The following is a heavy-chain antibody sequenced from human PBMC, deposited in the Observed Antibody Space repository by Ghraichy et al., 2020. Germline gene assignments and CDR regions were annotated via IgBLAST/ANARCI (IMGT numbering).Heavy chain of an antibody. CDR2: ITSDGGST. CDR1: GFTFSTYS. CDR3: GKECFSD. D-gene: IGHD3-16*01. J-gene: IGHJ4*03. Sequence: GGSLRLSCVASGFTFSTYSMGWVRQPPGRGLEWVSSITSDGGSTYYADSVKGRFTVSRDNSKNTLFLQINSLRVEDTAIYYGGKECFSDWGQGTLVTVSS. V-gene: IGHV3-23*01.